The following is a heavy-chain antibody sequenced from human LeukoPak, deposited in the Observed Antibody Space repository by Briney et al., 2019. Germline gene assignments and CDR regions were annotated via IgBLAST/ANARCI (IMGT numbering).Heavy chain of an antibody. D-gene: IGHD5-18*01. J-gene: IGHJ4*02. Sequence: SVKVSCKASGGTFSSYAISWVRHAPGQGLEWMGRIIPILGIANYAQKFQGRVTITADKSTSTAYMELSSLRSEDTAVYYCARSGDEDTAMSIDYWGQGTLVTVSS. CDR2: IIPILGIA. V-gene: IGHV1-69*04. CDR3: ARSGDEDTAMSIDY. CDR1: GGTFSSYA.